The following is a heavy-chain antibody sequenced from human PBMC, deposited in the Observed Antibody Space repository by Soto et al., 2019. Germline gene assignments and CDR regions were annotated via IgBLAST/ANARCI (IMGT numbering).Heavy chain of an antibody. Sequence: ASVKVSCKASGYTFTSYGISWVRQAPGQGLEWMGWINPNSGGTNYAQKFQGKVTMTRDTSISTAYMELSRLRSDDTAVYYCARDGSVVRGVIKYYYGMDVWGQGTTVTVSS. CDR3: ARDGSVVRGVIKYYYGMDV. CDR1: GYTFTSYG. D-gene: IGHD3-10*01. V-gene: IGHV1-2*02. CDR2: INPNSGGT. J-gene: IGHJ6*02.